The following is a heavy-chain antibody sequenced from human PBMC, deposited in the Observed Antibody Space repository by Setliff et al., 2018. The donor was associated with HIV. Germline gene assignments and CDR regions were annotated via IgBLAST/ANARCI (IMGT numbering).Heavy chain of an antibody. Sequence: GGSLRLSCAASGFTFSNYAMNWVRQAPGKGLDWVSVILGSGSTTYYADSVKGRFTISRDNSRNMVYLQMNGLRVEDTAIYYCSKGDGYGGYDFTFDSWGQGTLVTVSS. CDR1: GFTFSNYA. V-gene: IGHV3-23*01. CDR2: ILGSGSTT. D-gene: IGHD5-12*01. CDR3: SKGDGYGGYDFTFDS. J-gene: IGHJ4*02.